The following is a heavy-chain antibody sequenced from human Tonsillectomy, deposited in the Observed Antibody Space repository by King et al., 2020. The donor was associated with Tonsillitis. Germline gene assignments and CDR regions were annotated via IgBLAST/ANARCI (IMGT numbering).Heavy chain of an antibody. Sequence: LQLQESGPGLVKPSETLSLTCTVSGGSISSGTYYWGWIRQPPGKGLEWIGSIYYIGNTYYNPSLKSRVTILVDTSKNQFSLKLSSVTAAATAVYYCARLLLGYCSGGSCSDAFDIWGQGTMVTVSS. J-gene: IGHJ3*02. V-gene: IGHV4-39*07. CDR2: IYYIGNT. CDR1: GGSISSGTYY. CDR3: ARLLLGYCSGGSCSDAFDI. D-gene: IGHD2-15*01.